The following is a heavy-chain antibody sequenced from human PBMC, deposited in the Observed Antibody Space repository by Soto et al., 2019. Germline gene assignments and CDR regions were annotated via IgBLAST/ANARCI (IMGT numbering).Heavy chain of an antibody. CDR2: IYPGDSDT. CDR1: GYSFTSYW. V-gene: IGHV5-51*01. Sequence: GESLKISCKGSGYSFTSYWIGWVRQMPGKGLEWMGIIYPGDSDTRYSPSFQGQVTKSADKSISTAYRQWSSLKAPDTAMYYWAGGTYRGGGCYSAASGYAAFDIWGQGTMVTVSS. J-gene: IGHJ3*02. D-gene: IGHD2-21*01. CDR3: AGGTYRGGGCYSAASGYAAFDI.